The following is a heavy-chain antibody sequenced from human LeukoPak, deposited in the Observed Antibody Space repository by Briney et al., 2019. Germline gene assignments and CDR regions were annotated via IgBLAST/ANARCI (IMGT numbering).Heavy chain of an antibody. Sequence: SETLSLTCTVSGGSISSSSYYWRWIRQPPGKGLEWIGSIYYSGSTYYNPSLKSRVTISVDTSKHQLSLKLSSVTAADTAVYYCARERSSTNPFHPWGQGTLVTVSS. CDR2: IYYSGST. J-gene: IGHJ5*02. CDR3: ARERSSTNPFHP. CDR1: GGSISSSSYY. V-gene: IGHV4-39*02. D-gene: IGHD2-2*01.